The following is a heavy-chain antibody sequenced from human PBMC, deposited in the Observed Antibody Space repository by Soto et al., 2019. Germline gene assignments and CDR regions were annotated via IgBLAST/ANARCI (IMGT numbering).Heavy chain of an antibody. CDR2: ISGSGGST. CDR1: GFTFSSYA. Sequence: GGSLRLSCAASGFTFSSYAMSWVRQAPGKGLEWVSAISGSGGSTYYADSVKGRFTISRDNSKNTLYLQMNSLRAEDTAVYYCAKHSSGWYGWYSDLWGRGTLVPVSS. V-gene: IGHV3-23*01. D-gene: IGHD6-19*01. CDR3: AKHSSGWYGWYSDL. J-gene: IGHJ2*01.